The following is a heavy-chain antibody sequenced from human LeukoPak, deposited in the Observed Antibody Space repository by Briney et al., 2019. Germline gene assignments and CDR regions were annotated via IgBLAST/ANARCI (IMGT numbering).Heavy chain of an antibody. J-gene: IGHJ4*02. CDR3: ASSGDPLQLAGDY. V-gene: IGHV3-7*01. Sequence: GGSLRLSCAVSGFPFSTFWMSWVRQAPGKGLEWVANINQDGSEKYYVDSVRGRFAISRDNAKNSLYLQMNSLRPEDTAMYYCASSGDPLQLAGDYWGQGTLVTVSS. CDR2: INQDGSEK. D-gene: IGHD6-13*01. CDR1: GFPFSTFW.